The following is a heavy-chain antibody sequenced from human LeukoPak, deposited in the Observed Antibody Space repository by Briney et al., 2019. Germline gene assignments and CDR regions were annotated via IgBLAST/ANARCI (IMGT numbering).Heavy chain of an antibody. V-gene: IGHV3-11*01. CDR1: GGSFSDYY. CDR2: ISSSGSTI. J-gene: IGHJ4*02. Sequence: LSLTCAVYGGSFSDYYMSWIRQAPGKGLEWVSYISSSGSTIYYADSVKGRFTISRDNAKNSLYLQMNSLRAEDTAVYYCARDRRPYYDILTGYQDYWGQGTLVTVSS. D-gene: IGHD3-9*01. CDR3: ARDRRPYYDILTGYQDY.